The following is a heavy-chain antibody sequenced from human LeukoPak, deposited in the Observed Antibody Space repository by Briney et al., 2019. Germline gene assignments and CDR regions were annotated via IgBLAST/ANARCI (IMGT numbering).Heavy chain of an antibody. CDR2: IWNDGSSK. D-gene: IGHD2-15*01. CDR3: AKPTRGSGGSFLIDF. J-gene: IGHJ4*02. V-gene: IGHV3-33*06. CDR1: GFSFSDYD. Sequence: PGGSLRLSCAASGFSFSDYDMHWVRQAPGKGLQWVAVIWNDGSSKYYADPVKGRFTISRDNSKNTLYLQMNSLRADDTAVYYCAKPTRGSGGSFLIDFWGQGTLVTVSS.